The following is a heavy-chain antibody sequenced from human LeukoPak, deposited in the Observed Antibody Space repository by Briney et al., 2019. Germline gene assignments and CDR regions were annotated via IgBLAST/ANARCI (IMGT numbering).Heavy chain of an antibody. V-gene: IGHV3-64*01. Sequence: GGSLRLSCAASGFTFSSYGMHWVRQALGKGLEYVSAISSDGGSTYYANSVKGRFTISRDNSKNTLYLQMGSLRADDMAVYYCARDSSRWYPNVLDYWGHGTLVTVSS. CDR2: ISSDGGST. J-gene: IGHJ4*01. D-gene: IGHD6-13*01. CDR3: ARDSSRWYPNVLDY. CDR1: GFTFSSYG.